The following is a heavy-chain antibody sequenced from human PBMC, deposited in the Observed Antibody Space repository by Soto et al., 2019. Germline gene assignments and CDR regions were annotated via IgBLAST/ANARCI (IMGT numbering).Heavy chain of an antibody. CDR1: GFTFSSYA. J-gene: IGHJ5*02. D-gene: IGHD2-2*01. CDR3: AKDLKAGELGYCSSTSCYRGSGFDP. CDR2: ISGSGGST. V-gene: IGHV3-23*01. Sequence: SLRLSCAASGFTFSSYAMIWVRQAPGQGLEWVSAISGSGGSTYYADSVKGRFTISRDNSKNTLYLQMNSLRAEDTAVYYCAKDLKAGELGYCSSTSCYRGSGFDPWGQGTLVTVSS.